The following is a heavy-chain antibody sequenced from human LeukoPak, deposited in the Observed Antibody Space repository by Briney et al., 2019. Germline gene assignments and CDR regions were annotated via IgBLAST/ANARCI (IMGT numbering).Heavy chain of an antibody. Sequence: SETLSLTCTVSGGSISTGGYYWSWVRQHPGKGLEWIGNIYYSGSTYYSPSLKSRVTMSVDTSKNQFSLTLISVTAADTAVYFCARAAPNYYDSSGSLRNPYFDYWGQGTLVTVSS. D-gene: IGHD3-22*01. CDR2: IYYSGST. J-gene: IGHJ4*02. V-gene: IGHV4-31*03. CDR1: GGSISTGGYY. CDR3: ARAAPNYYDSSGSLRNPYFDY.